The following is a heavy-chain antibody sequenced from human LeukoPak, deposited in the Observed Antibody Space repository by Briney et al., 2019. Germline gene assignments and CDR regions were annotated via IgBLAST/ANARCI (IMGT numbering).Heavy chain of an antibody. CDR1: GYTFTSYY. J-gene: IGHJ6*03. D-gene: IGHD6-13*01. V-gene: IGHV1-46*01. Sequence: ASVKVSCKASGYTFTSYYMHWVRQAPGQGLEWMGIINPSGGSTSYAQKFQGRVTMTRDTSTSTVYMELRSLRSDDTAVYYCARALGSWHYMDVWGKGTTVTVSS. CDR3: ARALGSWHYMDV. CDR2: INPSGGST.